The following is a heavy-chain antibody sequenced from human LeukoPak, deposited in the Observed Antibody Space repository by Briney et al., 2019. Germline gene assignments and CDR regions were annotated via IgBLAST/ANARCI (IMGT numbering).Heavy chain of an antibody. CDR1: GGSISSYY. D-gene: IGHD5-24*01. V-gene: IGHV4-59*08. J-gene: IGHJ5*02. CDR2: IYYSGST. Sequence: PSETLSLTCTVSGGSISSYYWSWIRQPPGKGLEWIGYIYYSGSTNYNPSLKSRVTISVDTSKNQFSLKLSSVTDADTAVYYCARHTAEKYNWFDRWGQGTLVTVSS. CDR3: ARHTAEKYNWFDR.